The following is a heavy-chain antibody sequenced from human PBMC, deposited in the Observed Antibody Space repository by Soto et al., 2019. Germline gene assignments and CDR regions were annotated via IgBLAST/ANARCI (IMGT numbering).Heavy chain of an antibody. CDR3: ARGGSITGTGIYYYYYMDV. V-gene: IGHV4-59*08. Sequence: SETLSLTCTVSGGSISSYYWSWIRQPPGKGLEWIGYIYYSGSTNYNPSLKSRVTISVDTSKNQFSLKLSSVTAADTAVYYCARGGSITGTGIYYYYYMDVWGKGTRVTVPS. D-gene: IGHD1-20*01. CDR2: IYYSGST. J-gene: IGHJ6*03. CDR1: GGSISSYY.